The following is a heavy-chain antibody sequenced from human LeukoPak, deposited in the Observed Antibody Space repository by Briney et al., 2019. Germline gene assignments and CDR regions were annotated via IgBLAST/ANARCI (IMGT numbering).Heavy chain of an antibody. D-gene: IGHD7-27*01. V-gene: IGHV3-23*01. CDR1: GFTFSSHA. CDR3: AKGPNWGDLWYFDL. J-gene: IGHJ2*01. Sequence: GGSLRLSCAASGFTFSSHAMSWVRQAPGKGLEWVSAISGSGGSTYYADSVKGRFTISSDNSKNTLYLQMNSLRAEDTAVYYCAKGPNWGDLWYFDLWGRGTLVTVSS. CDR2: ISGSGGST.